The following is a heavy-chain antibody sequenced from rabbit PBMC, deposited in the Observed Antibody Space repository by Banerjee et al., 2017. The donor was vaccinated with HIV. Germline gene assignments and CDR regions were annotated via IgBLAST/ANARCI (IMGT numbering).Heavy chain of an antibody. V-gene: IGHV1S40*01. D-gene: IGHD8-1*01. Sequence: QSLEESGGDLVKPGASLTLTCTASGFSVNSSYFMCWVRQAPGKGLEWIACIDIGWRGTTYYATWAKGRFTISKTSSTTVTLQMTSLTAADTATYFCARWEYVGSSAAYQAYDLWGPGTLVTVS. CDR1: GFSVNSSYF. CDR3: ARWEYVGSSAAYQAYDL. CDR2: IDIGWRGTT. J-gene: IGHJ4*01.